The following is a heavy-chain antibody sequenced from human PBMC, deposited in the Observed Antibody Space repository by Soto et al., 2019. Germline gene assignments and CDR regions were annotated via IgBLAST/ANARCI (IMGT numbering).Heavy chain of an antibody. Sequence: LRLSCAASGFTFSSYGMHWVRQAPGKGLEWVAVIWYDGSNKYYADSVKGRFAISRDNSKNTLYLQMNSLKAEDTAVYYCAREHSGYDRYYYYYGMDVWGQGTTVTVSS. D-gene: IGHD5-12*01. CDR3: AREHSGYDRYYYYYGMDV. J-gene: IGHJ6*02. CDR2: IWYDGSNK. CDR1: GFTFSSYG. V-gene: IGHV3-33*01.